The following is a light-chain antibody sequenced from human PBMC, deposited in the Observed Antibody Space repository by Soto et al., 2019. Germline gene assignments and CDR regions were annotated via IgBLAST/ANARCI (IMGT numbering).Light chain of an antibody. Sequence: EIVMTQSPATLSVSPGERATLSCRASHTINGNLAWYQQKPCQAPRLLIIGASTRATGVPARFSGSGSGTEITLTISSLQSEDFLIYFCQQYQGWPPRSFCVGTKVEMK. CDR3: QQYQGWPPRS. CDR2: GAS. J-gene: IGKJ4*01. V-gene: IGKV3-15*01. CDR1: HTINGN.